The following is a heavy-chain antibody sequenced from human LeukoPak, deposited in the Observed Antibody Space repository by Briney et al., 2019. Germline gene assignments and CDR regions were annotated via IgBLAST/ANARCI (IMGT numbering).Heavy chain of an antibody. CDR1: GGSISSNK. D-gene: IGHD2-15*01. CDR3: ARDGLVRVAATTTTINLTGFDY. V-gene: IGHV4-59*01. J-gene: IGHJ4*02. Sequence: SVTLSLTCTVSGGSISSNKWGWIGQPPGKEQEWMGYSYDSGGTNYNPSLKSRVTISVDTSKNQFCLKLSSVTAADTAVYYCARDGLVRVAATTTTINLTGFDYWGQGTLVTVSS. CDR2: SYDSGGT.